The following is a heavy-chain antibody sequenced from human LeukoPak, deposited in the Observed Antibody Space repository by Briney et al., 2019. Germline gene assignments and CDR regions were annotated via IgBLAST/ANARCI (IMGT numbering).Heavy chain of an antibody. CDR2: INQDGSEK. CDR1: GFTFSSYW. D-gene: IGHD1-26*01. J-gene: IGHJ3*02. Sequence: GGSLRLSCAASGFTFSSYWMTSVRQAPGRGLGWVANINQDGSEKYYGDSVKGRFALSRDHAKNSLYLQMSSLRGEDTAIYFCARDIVPPGLAFDIWGPGTMGTVSS. V-gene: IGHV3-7*01. CDR3: ARDIVPPGLAFDI.